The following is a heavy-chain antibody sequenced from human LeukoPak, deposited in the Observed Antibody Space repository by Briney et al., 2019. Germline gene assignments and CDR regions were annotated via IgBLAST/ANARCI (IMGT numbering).Heavy chain of an antibody. V-gene: IGHV4-59*01. CDR3: VRSKSGTYGWFDP. J-gene: IGHJ5*02. CDR2: IYYSGTT. Sequence: PSETLSLTCTVSGGSITSYYWSWIRQPPGKGLEWIGYIYYSGTTHYNPSLKSRVTISVDTSKNQFSLKVNSVTAADTAVYYCVRSKSGTYGWFDPWGQGTLVTVSS. CDR1: GGSITSYY. D-gene: IGHD4-17*01.